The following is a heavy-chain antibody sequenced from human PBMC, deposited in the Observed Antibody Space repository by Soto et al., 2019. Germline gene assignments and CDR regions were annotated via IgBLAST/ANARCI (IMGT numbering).Heavy chain of an antibody. V-gene: IGHV1-46*02. J-gene: IGHJ4*02. CDR3: ARGGHIAVVTASFDY. CDR2: IHPSGGGT. D-gene: IGHD2-21*02. CDR1: GYTFNTYY. Sequence: QVQLVQSGAEGRKPGASVKVSCKPSGYTFNTYYLHWLRQAPGQALEWMGVIHPSGGGTTYAQKFLGRVTVTRDTSTTTVFMELSSLRSDDTAVYYCARGGHIAVVTASFDYWGQGTLVTVSS.